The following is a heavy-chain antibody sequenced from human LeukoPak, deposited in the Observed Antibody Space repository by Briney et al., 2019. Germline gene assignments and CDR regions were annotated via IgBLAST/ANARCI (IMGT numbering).Heavy chain of an antibody. V-gene: IGHV3-21*01. J-gene: IGHJ6*03. D-gene: IGHD6-19*01. CDR2: ISSSSRFI. CDR1: GFTFNSYS. CDR3: AKRGIAVAGTRPFYYYYMDV. Sequence: GGSLRLSCAASGFTFNSYSMNWFRQAPGKWLEWVSSISSSSRFIYYADSVKGRFTISRDNAENSLYLQMNSLRAEDTAVYYCAKRGIAVAGTRPFYYYYMDVWGKGTTVTISS.